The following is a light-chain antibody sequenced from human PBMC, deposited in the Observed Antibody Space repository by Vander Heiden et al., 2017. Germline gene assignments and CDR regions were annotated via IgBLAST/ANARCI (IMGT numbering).Light chain of an antibody. Sequence: QAVLTQPSSLSASPGASASLTSTLRSHINVCTYRIYWYQQKPGSPPQYLLRYNSDSDKQQGSGVPSRFSGSKDASANAGILLISGLQSEDEADYYCLIWHTSAWVFGGGTKLTVL. CDR3: LIWHTSAWV. CDR2: YNSDSDK. V-gene: IGLV5-45*03. J-gene: IGLJ3*02. CDR1: SHINVCTYR.